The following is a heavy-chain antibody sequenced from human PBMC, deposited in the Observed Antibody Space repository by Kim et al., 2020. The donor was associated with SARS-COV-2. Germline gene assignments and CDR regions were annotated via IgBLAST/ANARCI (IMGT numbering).Heavy chain of an antibody. J-gene: IGHJ4*02. Sequence: SETLSLTCTVSGYSISSGYYWGWIRQPPGKGLEWIGSIYHSGSTYYNPSLKSRVTISVDTSKNQFSLKLSSVTAADTAVYYCARDDFWSGKLYFDYWGQG. CDR3: ARDDFWSGKLYFDY. V-gene: IGHV4-38-2*02. D-gene: IGHD3-3*01. CDR1: GYSISSGYY. CDR2: IYHSGST.